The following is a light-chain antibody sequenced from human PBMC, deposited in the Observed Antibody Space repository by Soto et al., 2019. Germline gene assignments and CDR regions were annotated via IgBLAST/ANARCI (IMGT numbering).Light chain of an antibody. CDR1: SSDVGSYNL. V-gene: IGLV2-23*02. CDR3: YSYAGSSTSSRV. Sequence: QSALTQPASVSGSPGQSITISCTGTSSDVGSYNLVSWYQQHPGKAPKLMIYEVSKRPSGVSNRFSGSKSGNTASLTISGLQAEDEADYYCYSYAGSSTSSRVFGGGTKLTVL. CDR2: EVS. J-gene: IGLJ3*02.